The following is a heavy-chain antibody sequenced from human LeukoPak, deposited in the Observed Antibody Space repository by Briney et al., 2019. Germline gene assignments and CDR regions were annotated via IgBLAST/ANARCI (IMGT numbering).Heavy chain of an antibody. Sequence: GGSLRLSCVASGVIFNNYAMNWVRQAPGKGLEWVSGISGLGGSAYYAASVKGRFIISRDNSGNTLFFQLTNLRVEDMAVYYCARRGGSSWSSFDYWGHGTLVTVSS. D-gene: IGHD6-13*01. CDR2: ISGLGGSA. V-gene: IGHV3-23*01. J-gene: IGHJ4*01. CDR3: ARRGGSSWSSFDY. CDR1: GVIFNNYA.